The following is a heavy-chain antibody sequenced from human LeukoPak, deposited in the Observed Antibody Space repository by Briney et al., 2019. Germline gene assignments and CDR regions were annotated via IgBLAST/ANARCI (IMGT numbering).Heavy chain of an antibody. J-gene: IGHJ4*02. CDR3: AREGVGAPGD. CDR1: EFTFSTYW. CDR2: IKQDGSEK. D-gene: IGHD1-26*01. Sequence: GGSLRLSCAASEFTFSTYWMTWVRQAPGKGLEWVADIKQDGSEKYYVDSVKGRFTISRQNAKNSLFLQMNSLRAEDTAVYYCAREGVGAPGDWGQGTLVTVSS. V-gene: IGHV3-7*01.